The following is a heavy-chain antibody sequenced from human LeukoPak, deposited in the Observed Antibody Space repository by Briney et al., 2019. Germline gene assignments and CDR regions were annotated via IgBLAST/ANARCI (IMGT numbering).Heavy chain of an antibody. V-gene: IGHV4-39*01. J-gene: IGHJ5*02. CDR3: ARGHVGYSSSWFRWFDP. D-gene: IGHD6-13*01. CDR2: IYYSGST. CDR1: GGSISSSSYY. Sequence: PSETLSLTCTVSGGSISSSSYYWGWIRQPPGKGLEWIGSIYYSGSTYYNPSLKSRVTISVDTSKNQFSLKLSSVTAADTAVYYCARGHVGYSSSWFRWFDPWGQGTLVTVSS.